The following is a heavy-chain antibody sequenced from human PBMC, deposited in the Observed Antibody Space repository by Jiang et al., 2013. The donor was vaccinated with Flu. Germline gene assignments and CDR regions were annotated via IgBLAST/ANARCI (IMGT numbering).Heavy chain of an antibody. Sequence: VQLLESGGGLVQPGGSLRLSCAASGFSVSSYSMNWVRQAPGKGLEWVSSMSSTSTYTYYAASVKGRFTMSRDSAMNSVYLQMNSLRADDTAVYYCARVARDNWGQGTLVTVSS. CDR1: GFSVSSYS. D-gene: IGHD2-15*01. J-gene: IGHJ4*02. CDR3: ARVARDN. CDR2: MSSTSTYT. V-gene: IGHV3-21*06.